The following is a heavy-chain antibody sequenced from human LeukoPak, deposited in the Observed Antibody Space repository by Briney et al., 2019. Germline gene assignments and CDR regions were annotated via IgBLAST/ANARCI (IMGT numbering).Heavy chain of an antibody. J-gene: IGHJ3*02. Sequence: SETLSLTCTVSGGSISSGDYYWSWIRQPPGKGLEWIGYIYYSGSTYYNPSLKSRVTISVDTSENQFSLKLGSVTAADTAVYYCARGEFGGVTDAFDIWGQGTMVTVSS. CDR1: GGSISSGDYY. CDR3: ARGEFGGVTDAFDI. CDR2: IYYSGST. D-gene: IGHD3-16*01. V-gene: IGHV4-30-4*01.